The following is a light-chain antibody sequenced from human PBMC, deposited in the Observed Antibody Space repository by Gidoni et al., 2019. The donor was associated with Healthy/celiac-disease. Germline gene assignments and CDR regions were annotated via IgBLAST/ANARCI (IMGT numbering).Light chain of an antibody. J-gene: IGKJ4*01. Sequence: EIVLTQSPATLSLSPGERATLSCRASQSVSSYLAWYQQKPGQAPRLLIYDASNRATGIPVRFSGSGSGTDFTLTISSLEPEDFAVYYCQQRSNWPLLTFGGXTKVEIK. CDR1: QSVSSY. V-gene: IGKV3-11*01. CDR3: QQRSNWPLLT. CDR2: DAS.